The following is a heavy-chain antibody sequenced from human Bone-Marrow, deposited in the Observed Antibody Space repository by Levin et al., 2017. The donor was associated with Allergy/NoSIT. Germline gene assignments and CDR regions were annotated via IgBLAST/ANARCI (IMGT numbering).Heavy chain of an antibody. D-gene: IGHD2-15*01. CDR1: GYGFTSYS. Sequence: GESLKISCQGSGYGFTSYSISWVRQMPGKGLEWMGRIDPSDSYPNYSPSFQGHVTFSADKYITTAYLQWSSLKASDTAMYFCARQSGHTLDYWGQGTLVTVSS. CDR3: ARQSGHTLDY. J-gene: IGHJ4*02. CDR2: IDPSDSYP. V-gene: IGHV5-10-1*01.